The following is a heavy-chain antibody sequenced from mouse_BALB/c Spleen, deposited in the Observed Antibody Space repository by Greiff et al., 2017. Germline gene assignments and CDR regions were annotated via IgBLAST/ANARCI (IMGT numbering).Heavy chain of an antibody. CDR3: AREGGNYEDYAMDY. CDR1: GFTFGDYY. D-gene: IGHD2-1*01. J-gene: IGHJ4*01. Sequence: EVMLVESGGGLVKPGGSLKLSCAASGFTFGDYYMYWVRQTPEKRLEWVATISDGGSYTYYPDSVKGRFTISRDNAKNNLYLQMSSLKSEDTAMYYCAREGGNYEDYAMDYWGQGTSVTVSS. CDR2: ISDGGSYT. V-gene: IGHV5-4*02.